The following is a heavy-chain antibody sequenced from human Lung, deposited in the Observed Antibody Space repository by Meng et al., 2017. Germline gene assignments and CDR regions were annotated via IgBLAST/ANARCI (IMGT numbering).Heavy chain of an antibody. V-gene: IGHV3-74*03. J-gene: IGHJ4*02. Sequence: SGGVLGQPGGSLRLSCAASGFTFRSYWISWVRQAPGKGLVWVSRIRSDGGSIVYADSVKGRFTISRGNAKNTLFLQMNSLRAEDTAVYYCARESGYFEYWGQGILVTVSS. CDR2: IRSDGGSI. CDR1: GFTFRSYW. CDR3: ARESGYFEY.